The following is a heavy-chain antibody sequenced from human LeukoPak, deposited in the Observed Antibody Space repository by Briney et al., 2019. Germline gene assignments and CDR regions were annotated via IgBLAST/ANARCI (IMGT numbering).Heavy chain of an antibody. D-gene: IGHD4-11*01. CDR1: GDSSSNSIYY. Sequence: SETLSLTCTVSGDSSSNSIYYWGWIRQPPGKGLEWIGSIDYGGNTYYNPSLKSRATISIDTSKNQFSLKLSSVTAADTAVYYCARDKYSNYGNVGLDYWGQGTLVTVSS. CDR2: IDYGGNT. V-gene: IGHV4-39*07. CDR3: ARDKYSNYGNVGLDY. J-gene: IGHJ4*02.